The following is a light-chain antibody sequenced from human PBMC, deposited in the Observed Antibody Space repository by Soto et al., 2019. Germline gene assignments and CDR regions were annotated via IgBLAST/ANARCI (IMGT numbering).Light chain of an antibody. Sequence: QSALTQPASVCGSPGQSITISCTGTSSDIGSYNLVSWYQQHPGKAPKVVIYDVTKRPSGVSDRFSGSRSGNTASLTISGLQAEDEADYYCRSYAGTSSLWVFGGGTKLTVL. CDR2: DVT. CDR3: RSYAGTSSLWV. CDR1: SSDIGSYNL. J-gene: IGLJ3*02. V-gene: IGLV2-23*02.